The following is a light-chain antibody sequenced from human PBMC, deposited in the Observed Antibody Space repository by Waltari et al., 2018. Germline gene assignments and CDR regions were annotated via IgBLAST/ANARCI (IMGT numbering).Light chain of an antibody. Sequence: EIVLTQSPGTLSLSPGERATLSCRASQRLFSSFFAWYQQKPGQAPRLLIYGASSRATGIPDRFSGSGSGTDFTLTINRLEPEDFAVYYCQQYLSSPETFGQGSKLEIK. CDR3: QQYLSSPET. CDR1: QRLFSSF. J-gene: IGKJ2*01. CDR2: GAS. V-gene: IGKV3-20*01.